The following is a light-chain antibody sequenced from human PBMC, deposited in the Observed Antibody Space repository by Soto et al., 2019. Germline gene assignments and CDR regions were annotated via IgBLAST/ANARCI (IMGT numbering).Light chain of an antibody. V-gene: IGLV2-23*01. CDR3: CSYAGSSTWV. J-gene: IGLJ3*02. Sequence: QSALTQPASVSGSPGQSITISCTGTSRDVGSYDLVSWYQQHPGKAPKLMIYEGNKRPSGVSRRFSGSKSANTASLTISGLQAEDEAVYFCCSYAGSSTWVFGGGTKLTVL. CDR2: EGN. CDR1: SRDVGSYDL.